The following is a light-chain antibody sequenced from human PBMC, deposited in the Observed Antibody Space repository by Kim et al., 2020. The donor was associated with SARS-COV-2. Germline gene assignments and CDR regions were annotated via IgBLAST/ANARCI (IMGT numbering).Light chain of an antibody. CDR2: SAS. V-gene: IGKV1-9*01. J-gene: IGKJ4*01. CDR1: QGISSY. Sequence: IQLTQSPSSLSASVGDTVTITCRVSQGISSYLAWYQQKPGLAPKVLIYSASTLQSGVPSRFSGSGSGTDFTLTISSLQPEDFATYYCQQLNSYPLTFGGGTKVDIK. CDR3: QQLNSYPLT.